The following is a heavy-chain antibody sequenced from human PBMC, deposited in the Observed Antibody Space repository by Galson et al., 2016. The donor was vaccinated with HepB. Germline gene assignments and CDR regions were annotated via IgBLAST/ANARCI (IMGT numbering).Heavy chain of an antibody. D-gene: IGHD3-22*01. CDR3: VRDEDYFDTGGYSPNGH. Sequence: LRLSCAASGFTFSRYGLHWVRQAPGKGLEWISVIYGGGRTYYADSVKGRFTISRDNSKNTVYLQMNSLRAEDTAVYYCVRDEDYFDTGGYSPNGHWGQGTLVTVSS. J-gene: IGHJ4*02. V-gene: IGHV3-53*01. CDR1: GFTFSRYG. CDR2: IYGGGRT.